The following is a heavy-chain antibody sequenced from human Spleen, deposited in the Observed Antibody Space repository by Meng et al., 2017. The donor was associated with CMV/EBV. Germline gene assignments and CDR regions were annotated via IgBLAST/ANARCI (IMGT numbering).Heavy chain of an antibody. V-gene: IGHV3-9*01. CDR2: ISWNSGSI. D-gene: IGHD2-2*01. CDR1: GFTFDDYA. CDR3: AKDQVPAALALYYFDY. J-gene: IGHJ4*02. Sequence: GGSLRLSCAASGFTFDDYAMHWVRQAPGKGLEWVSGISWNSGSIGYADSVKGRFTISRDNAKNSLYLQMNSLRAEDTAVYYCAKDQVPAALALYYFDYWGQGTLVTVSS.